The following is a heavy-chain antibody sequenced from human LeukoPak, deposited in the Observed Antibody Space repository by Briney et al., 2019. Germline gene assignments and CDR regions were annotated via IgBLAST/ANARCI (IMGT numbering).Heavy chain of an antibody. CDR1: GGSISSSSYY. J-gene: IGHJ4*02. Sequence: SETLSLTCTVSGGSISSSSYYWGWIRQPPGEGLEWIGSIYYSGSTYYNPSLKSRVTISVDTSKNQFSLKLSSVTAADTAVYYCARERLRGDFDYWGQGTLVTVSS. CDR2: IYYSGST. D-gene: IGHD5-12*01. CDR3: ARERLRGDFDY. V-gene: IGHV4-39*02.